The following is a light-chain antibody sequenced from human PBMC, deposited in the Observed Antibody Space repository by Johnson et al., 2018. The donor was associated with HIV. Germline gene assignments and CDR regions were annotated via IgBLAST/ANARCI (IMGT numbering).Light chain of an antibody. CDR2: DNN. J-gene: IGLJ1*01. Sequence: QSVLTQPPSVSAAPGQKVTISCSGSSSNIGNNYVSWYQQLPGTAPKLLIYDNNKLPSGIPDRFSGSKSGTSATLGITGLQTGDEADYYCGTWDSSLSFLYGFGTGTKVTVL. V-gene: IGLV1-51*01. CDR1: SSNIGNNY. CDR3: GTWDSSLSFLYG.